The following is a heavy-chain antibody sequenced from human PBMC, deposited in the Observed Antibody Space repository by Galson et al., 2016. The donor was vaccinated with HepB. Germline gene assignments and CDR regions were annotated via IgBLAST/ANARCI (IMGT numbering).Heavy chain of an antibody. D-gene: IGHD6-13*01. CDR2: IYPGDSDT. CDR3: ARHELHSDSWYMDS. CDR1: GYKFTSYW. J-gene: IGHJ4*02. Sequence: QSGAEVKKPGESLKISCQGSGYKFTSYWIGWVRQVPGKGLEWMGTIYPGDSDTRYSPSFQGQVTISVDKSISTAYLQWISLKASDSAMYYCARHELHSDSWYMDSWGQGTLVTVSS. V-gene: IGHV5-51*01.